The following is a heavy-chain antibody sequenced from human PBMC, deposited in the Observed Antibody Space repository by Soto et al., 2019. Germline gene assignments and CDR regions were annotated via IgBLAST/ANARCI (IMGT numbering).Heavy chain of an antibody. D-gene: IGHD3-10*01. Sequence: LRLSCAASGVAFSTYGVHWVRQAPGKGLEWVAILSYDGHNEYYTDSGKGRFTISRDTSRNTLYLQMDRLRADDTAMYYCAKDRGFGEYLFDSWGQGTLVTVSS. CDR3: AKDRGFGEYLFDS. V-gene: IGHV3-30*18. CDR1: GVAFSTYG. J-gene: IGHJ4*02. CDR2: LSYDGHNE.